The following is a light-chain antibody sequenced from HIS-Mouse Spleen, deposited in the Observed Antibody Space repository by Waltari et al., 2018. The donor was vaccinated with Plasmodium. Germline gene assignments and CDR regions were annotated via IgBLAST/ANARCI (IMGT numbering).Light chain of an antibody. CDR1: QSISNY. Sequence: DIPMTQSPSSLSASVGDRVTLTCRESQSISNYLNWYQQKPGKAPKLLSYAASSLQSGVPSRFSGSGSGTDFTLTISSLQPEDFATYYCQQSYSTPWTFGQGTKVEIK. V-gene: IGKV1-39*01. CDR2: AAS. J-gene: IGKJ1*01. CDR3: QQSYSTPWT.